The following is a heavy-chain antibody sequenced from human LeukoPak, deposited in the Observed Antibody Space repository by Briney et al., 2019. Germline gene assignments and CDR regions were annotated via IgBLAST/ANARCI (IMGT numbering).Heavy chain of an antibody. Sequence: SETLSLTCAVYGGSFSGYYWSWIRQPPGKGLEWIGEINHSGSTNYHPSLKSRVTISVDTSKNQFSLKLSSVTAADTAVYYCARGAPPYYDFWSGYLDAFDIWGQGTMVTVSS. D-gene: IGHD3-3*01. CDR3: ARGAPPYYDFWSGYLDAFDI. CDR2: INHSGST. V-gene: IGHV4-34*01. CDR1: GGSFSGYY. J-gene: IGHJ3*02.